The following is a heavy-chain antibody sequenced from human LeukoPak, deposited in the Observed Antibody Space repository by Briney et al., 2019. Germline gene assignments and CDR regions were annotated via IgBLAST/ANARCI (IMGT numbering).Heavy chain of an antibody. Sequence: GGSLRLSWAASGFTFSNAWMSWVRQAPGKGLEWVGRIKSKTDGGTTDYAAPVKGRFPISRDDSKNTLYLQMNSLKTEDTAVYYCTTEGLDWNYPPFDPWGQGTLVTVSS. J-gene: IGHJ5*02. V-gene: IGHV3-15*01. CDR3: TTEGLDWNYPPFDP. CDR2: IKSKTDGGTT. CDR1: GFTFSNAW. D-gene: IGHD1-7*01.